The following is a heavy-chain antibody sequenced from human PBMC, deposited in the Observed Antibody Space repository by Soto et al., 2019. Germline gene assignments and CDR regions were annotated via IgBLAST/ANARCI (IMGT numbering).Heavy chain of an antibody. CDR3: ARNQRDSGSYYFDY. CDR2: IFSSDEK. CDR1: GFSLSNARMG. J-gene: IGHJ4*02. D-gene: IGHD3-10*01. V-gene: IGHV2-26*01. Sequence: QVTLKESGPVLVKPTETLTLTCTVSGFSLSNARMGVSWIRQPPGKALEWLAHIFSSDEKSYNTSLKSRLTISNDTSKSQVVLTMTNMDPVDTATYYCARNQRDSGSYYFDYWGQGTLVTVSS.